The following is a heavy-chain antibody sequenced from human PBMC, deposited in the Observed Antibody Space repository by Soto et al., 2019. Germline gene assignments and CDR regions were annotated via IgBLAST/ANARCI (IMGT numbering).Heavy chain of an antibody. Sequence: SETLSLTCTVSVGSISSYYWSWIRQPPGKGLEWIGYIYYSGSTNYNPSLKSRVTISVDTSKNQFSLKLSSVTAADTAVYYCARAPTKVGATRGARLDPWGQGTLVTVSS. CDR2: IYYSGST. CDR1: VGSISSYY. CDR3: ARAPTKVGATRGARLDP. J-gene: IGHJ5*02. V-gene: IGHV4-59*01. D-gene: IGHD1-26*01.